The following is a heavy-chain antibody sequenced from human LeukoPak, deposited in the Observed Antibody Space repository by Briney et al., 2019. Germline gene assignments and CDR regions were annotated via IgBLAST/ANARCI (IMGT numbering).Heavy chain of an antibody. CDR2: IYYSGST. Sequence: SETLSLTCTVSGDSISSYYWSWIRQPPGKGLEWIGYIYYSGSTNYNPSLKSRVTISVDTSKNQFSLKLSSVTAADTAVYYCAGGSWSGYYFDYWGQGTLVTVSS. D-gene: IGHD6-13*01. J-gene: IGHJ4*02. CDR1: GDSISSYY. CDR3: AGGSWSGYYFDY. V-gene: IGHV4-59*01.